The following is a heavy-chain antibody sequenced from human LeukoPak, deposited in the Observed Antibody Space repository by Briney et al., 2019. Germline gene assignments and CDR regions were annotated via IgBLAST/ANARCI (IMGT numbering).Heavy chain of an antibody. V-gene: IGHV3-21*04. CDR3: AKSSVGWYGSGSSYFDY. CDR1: GFTFSSYS. CDR2: ISSSSSYI. Sequence: GGSLRLSCAASGFTFSSYSMNWVRQAPGKGLEWVSSISSSSSYIYYADSVKGRFTISRDNAKNSLYLQMNSLRAEDTALYYCAKSSVGWYGSGSSYFDYWGQGTLVTVSS. D-gene: IGHD3-10*01. J-gene: IGHJ4*02.